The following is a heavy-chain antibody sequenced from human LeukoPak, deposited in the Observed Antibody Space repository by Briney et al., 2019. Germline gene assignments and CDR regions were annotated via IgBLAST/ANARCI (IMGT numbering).Heavy chain of an antibody. CDR2: IKEDGSIK. V-gene: IGHV3-7*03. D-gene: IGHD2-15*01. CDR1: GFTFSTQY. J-gene: IGHJ3*02. Sequence: TGGSLRLSCTASGFTFSTQYMAWVRQAPGKGLEWVANIKEDGSIKNYVDSVKGRFTISRDNAKNSLYLEMNNLRAEDTALYYCVRDSTIEENNRWYDGLDIWGQGTMVTVSS. CDR3: VRDSTIEENNRWYDGLDI.